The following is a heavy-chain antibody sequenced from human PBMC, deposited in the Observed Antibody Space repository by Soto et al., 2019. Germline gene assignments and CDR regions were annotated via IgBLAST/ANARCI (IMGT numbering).Heavy chain of an antibody. D-gene: IGHD2-21*02. Sequence: QVQLVESGGGVVQPGRSLRLSCAASGFTFSSYGMHWVRQAPGKGLEWVAVIWYDGSNKYYADSVKGRFTISRDNSKNTLYLQMNSLRAEDTAVYYCARSSRGDHGLDYWGQGTLVTVSS. V-gene: IGHV3-33*01. CDR3: ARSSRGDHGLDY. J-gene: IGHJ4*02. CDR1: GFTFSSYG. CDR2: IWYDGSNK.